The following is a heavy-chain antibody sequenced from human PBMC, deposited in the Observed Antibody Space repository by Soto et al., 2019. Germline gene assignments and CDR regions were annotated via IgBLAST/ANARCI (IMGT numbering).Heavy chain of an antibody. V-gene: IGHV1-2*04. CDR1: GYTFTGYY. D-gene: IGHD3-3*01. CDR2: INPNSGGT. CDR3: ARSPAGYDFWSGYPPHDAFDI. Sequence: ASVKVSCKASGYTFTGYYMHWVRQDPGQGLEWMGWINPNSGGTNYAQKFQGWVTMTRDTSISTAYMELSRLRSDDTAVYYCARSPAGYDFWSGYPPHDAFDIWGQGTMVTVSS. J-gene: IGHJ3*02.